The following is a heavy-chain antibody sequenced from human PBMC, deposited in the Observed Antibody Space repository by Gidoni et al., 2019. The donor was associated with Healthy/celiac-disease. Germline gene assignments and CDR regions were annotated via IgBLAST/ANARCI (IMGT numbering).Heavy chain of an antibody. CDR1: GFTFDDYT. CDR3: AKDGGWELLPHFDY. Sequence: EVQLVESGGVVVPPVGSLSLSYSASGFTFDDYTMPWVRQDPGKGLEWVSLISWDGGSTYYADSVKGRFTISRDNSKNSLYLQMNSLRTEDTALYYCAKDGGWELLPHFDYWGQGTLVTVSS. CDR2: ISWDGGST. J-gene: IGHJ4*02. D-gene: IGHD1-26*01. V-gene: IGHV3-43*01.